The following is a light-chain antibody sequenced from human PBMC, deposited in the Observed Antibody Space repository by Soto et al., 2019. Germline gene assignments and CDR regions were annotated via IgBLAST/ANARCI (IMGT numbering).Light chain of an antibody. V-gene: IGKV3-11*01. J-gene: IGKJ4*01. Sequence: EIVLTQFPATLSLSPGERATLSCRASQSVNNYVAWYQQKPGQAPRLLIYDSSNRATGIPARFSGSGSGTDFTPTISSLEPEDFAVYYCQHRRDWPLTFGGGTKVAIK. CDR2: DSS. CDR1: QSVNNY. CDR3: QHRRDWPLT.